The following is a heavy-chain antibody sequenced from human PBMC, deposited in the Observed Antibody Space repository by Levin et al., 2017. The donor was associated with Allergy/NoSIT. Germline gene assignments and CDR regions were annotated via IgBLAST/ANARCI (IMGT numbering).Heavy chain of an antibody. CDR1: GFTFSSYA. J-gene: IGHJ4*02. V-gene: IGHV3-23*01. CDR3: AKGHHSSGYYYFLDF. D-gene: IGHD3-22*01. Sequence: GESLKISCAASGFTFSSYAMTWVRQTPGKGLEWVSAISGSGGTTNYADSVKGRFTISRDNSQNTLYLQMNSLRDEDTAVYYCAKGHHSSGYYYFLDFWGQGTLVTVSS. CDR2: ISGSGGTT.